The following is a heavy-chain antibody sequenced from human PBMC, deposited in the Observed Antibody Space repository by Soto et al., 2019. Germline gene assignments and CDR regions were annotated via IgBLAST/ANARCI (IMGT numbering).Heavy chain of an antibody. J-gene: IGHJ5*02. V-gene: IGHV1-69*06. CDR3: ARDSGGYSGYVWGNWFDP. D-gene: IGHD5-12*01. Sequence: ASVKVSCKASGGTFSSYAISWVRQAPGQGLEWMGGIIPIFGTANYAQKFQGRVTITADKSTSTAYMELSSLRSEDTAVYYCARDSGGYSGYVWGNWFDPWGQGTLVTVSS. CDR2: IIPIFGTA. CDR1: GGTFSSYA.